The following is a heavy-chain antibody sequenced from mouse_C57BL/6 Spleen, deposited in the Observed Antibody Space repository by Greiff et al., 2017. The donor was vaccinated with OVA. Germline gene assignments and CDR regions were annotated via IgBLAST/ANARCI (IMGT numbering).Heavy chain of an antibody. CDR3: ARYDYAFDY. D-gene: IGHD2-4*01. V-gene: IGHV3-6*01. CDR2: ISYDGSN. CDR1: GYSITSGYY. J-gene: IGHJ2*01. Sequence: EVKLQESGPGLVKPSQSLSLTCSVTGYSITSGYYWNWIRQFPGNKLEWMGYISYDGSNNYNPSLKNRISITRDTSKNQFFLKLNSVTTEDTATYYCARYDYAFDYWGQGTTLTVSS.